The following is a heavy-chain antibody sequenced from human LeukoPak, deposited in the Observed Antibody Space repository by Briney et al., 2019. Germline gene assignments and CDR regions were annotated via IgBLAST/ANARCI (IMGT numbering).Heavy chain of an antibody. Sequence: PGGSLRLSCGASGFTFSSYGMHWVRQAPGKGLEWVAFIRYDGSNKYYADSVKGRFTISRDNSKNTLYLQMNSLRAEDTAVYYCAKGGYGDVSFDYWGQGTLVTVSS. D-gene: IGHD4-17*01. CDR3: AKGGYGDVSFDY. V-gene: IGHV3-30*02. CDR2: IRYDGSNK. CDR1: GFTFSSYG. J-gene: IGHJ4*02.